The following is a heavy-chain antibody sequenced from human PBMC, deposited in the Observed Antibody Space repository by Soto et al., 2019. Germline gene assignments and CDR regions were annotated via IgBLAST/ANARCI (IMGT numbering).Heavy chain of an antibody. Sequence: GGSLRLSCAASGFTFSSYGMHWVRQAPGKGLEWVAVISYDGSNKYYADSVKGRFTISRDNSKNTLYLQMNSLRAEDTAVYYCAKEVEQLAIYYFDYWGQGTLVTVSS. V-gene: IGHV3-30*18. CDR3: AKEVEQLAIYYFDY. CDR1: GFTFSSYG. D-gene: IGHD6-6*01. CDR2: ISYDGSNK. J-gene: IGHJ4*02.